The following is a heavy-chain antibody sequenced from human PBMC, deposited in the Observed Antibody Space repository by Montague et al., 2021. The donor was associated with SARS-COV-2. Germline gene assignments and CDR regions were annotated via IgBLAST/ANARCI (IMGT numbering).Heavy chain of an antibody. V-gene: IGHV4-59*02. CDR1: GSSVRSYF. Sequence: SGTLSLTCIVSGSSVRSYFWSWIRQPPGKGLEWIGNIYDSGSTNYNPSLKSRVTISVDTSKNQFSLKLSAVTAADTAVYYCARENTVTTFGGPYYIDSWGQGTLVTVSA. D-gene: IGHD4-17*01. J-gene: IGHJ4*02. CDR3: ARENTVTTFGGPYYIDS. CDR2: IYDSGST.